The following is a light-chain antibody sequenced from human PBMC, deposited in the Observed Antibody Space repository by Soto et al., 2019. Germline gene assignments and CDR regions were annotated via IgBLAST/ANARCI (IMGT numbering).Light chain of an antibody. CDR1: QSISYSSNKKNQ. J-gene: IGKJ5*01. Sequence: DIVMTQSPDSLAVSLGERATINCKSSQSISYSSNKKNQLAWYQQKPGQPPQLLIYWASTRESGVPDRFTGSGSGTDFTLTISSLQAEDVAVYYCQQYHSSPVTFGQGTRLKIK. V-gene: IGKV4-1*01. CDR2: WAS. CDR3: QQYHSSPVT.